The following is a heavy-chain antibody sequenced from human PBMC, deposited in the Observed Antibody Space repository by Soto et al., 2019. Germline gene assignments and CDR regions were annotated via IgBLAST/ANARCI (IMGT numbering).Heavy chain of an antibody. Sequence: ASVKVSCKASGYTFTGYYMHWLRQAPGQGLEWMGWINPNSGGTNYAQKFQGWVTMTRDTSISTAYMELSRLRSDDTAVYYCARDPGHSSSSRFAYWXQGTLVTVSS. J-gene: IGHJ4*02. V-gene: IGHV1-2*04. CDR2: INPNSGGT. CDR3: ARDPGHSSSSRFAY. D-gene: IGHD6-6*01. CDR1: GYTFTGYY.